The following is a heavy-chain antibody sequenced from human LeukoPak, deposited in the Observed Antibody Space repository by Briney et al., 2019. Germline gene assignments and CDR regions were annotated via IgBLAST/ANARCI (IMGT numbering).Heavy chain of an antibody. CDR3: ARESRYCSSTSCPFRDAFDI. CDR1: GYTFTGYY. J-gene: IGHJ3*02. V-gene: IGHV1-2*02. CDR2: INPNSGGT. D-gene: IGHD2-2*01. Sequence: ASVKVSCKASGYTFTGYYMHWVRQAPGQGLEWMGWINPNSGGTNYAQKFQGRVTMTRDTSISTAYMELSRLRSDDTAVYYCARESRYCSSTSCPFRDAFDIWGQGTMVTASS.